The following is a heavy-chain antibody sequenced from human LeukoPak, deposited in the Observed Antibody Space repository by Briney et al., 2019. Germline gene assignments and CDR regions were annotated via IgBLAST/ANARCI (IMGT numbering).Heavy chain of an antibody. J-gene: IGHJ4*02. CDR2: IYYSGNT. D-gene: IGHD3-10*01. V-gene: IGHV4-59*01. CDR3: ARVGDGNFDY. Sequence: PSETLSLTCTVSGGSISSYYWSWIRQPPGKRLEWIGYIYYSGNTNYNPSLKSRVAISIDTSKNQFSLRLSSVTAADTAVYYCARVGDGNFDYWGQGTLVTVSP. CDR1: GGSISSYY.